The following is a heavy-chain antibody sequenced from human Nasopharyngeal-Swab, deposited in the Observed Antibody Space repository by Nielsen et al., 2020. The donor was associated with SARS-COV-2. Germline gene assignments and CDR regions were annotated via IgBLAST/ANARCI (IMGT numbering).Heavy chain of an antibody. Sequence: GGSLRLSCAASGFTFNNYGMHWVRQAPGKGLEWVAVIWYGGSEKHYADSVRGLFTISRDNPKNTLYLQMNSLRAEDTAIYYCGRDRYYDSSGFDYWGQGTLVSVSS. D-gene: IGHD3-22*01. CDR3: GRDRYYDSSGFDY. CDR1: GFTFNNYG. CDR2: IWYGGSEK. V-gene: IGHV3-33*01. J-gene: IGHJ4*02.